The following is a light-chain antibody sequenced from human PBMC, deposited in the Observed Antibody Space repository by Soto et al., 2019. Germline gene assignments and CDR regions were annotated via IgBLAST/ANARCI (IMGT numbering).Light chain of an antibody. CDR3: QHYNSYPLT. V-gene: IGKV1-5*03. J-gene: IGKJ4*01. Sequence: DIQMTQSPSTLSASVGDRVTITCRASQSVSNWLAWHQQKPGKAPKLLIYKASSLESGVPSRFSGSGSGTEFTLTISSLQPDDFATYYCQHYNSYPLTFGGGTKVEIK. CDR1: QSVSNW. CDR2: KAS.